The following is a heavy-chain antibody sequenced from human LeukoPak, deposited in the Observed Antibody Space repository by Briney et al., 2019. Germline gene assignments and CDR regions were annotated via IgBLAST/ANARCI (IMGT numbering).Heavy chain of an antibody. V-gene: IGHV4-39*01. CDR2: IYYGGTT. CDR3: ARGAIDFWSGYYSNYFDY. J-gene: IGHJ4*02. Sequence: PSETLSLTCTVSGGSFSSSGYYWGWIRQPPGKGLEWIGSIYYGGTTYYNPSLKSRVTISLDTSKNQLSLKLNSVTAADTAVYYCARGAIDFWSGYYSNYFDYWGQGTLVTVSS. CDR1: GGSFSSSGYY. D-gene: IGHD3-3*01.